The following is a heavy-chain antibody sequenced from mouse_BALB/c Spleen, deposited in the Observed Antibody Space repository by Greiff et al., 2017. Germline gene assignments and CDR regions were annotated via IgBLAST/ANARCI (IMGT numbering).Heavy chain of an antibody. D-gene: IGHD2-1*01. CDR3: ARSYGKDAMDY. J-gene: IGHJ4*01. V-gene: IGHV1S132*01. CDR1: GYTFTSYW. CDR2: IFPGTGTT. Sequence: VKLMESGAELVKPGASVKLSCKTSGYTFTSYWIQWVKQRPGQGLGWIGEIFPGTGTTYYNEKFKGKATLTIDTSSSTAYMQLSSLTSEDSAVYFCARSYGKDAMDYWGQGTSVTVSS.